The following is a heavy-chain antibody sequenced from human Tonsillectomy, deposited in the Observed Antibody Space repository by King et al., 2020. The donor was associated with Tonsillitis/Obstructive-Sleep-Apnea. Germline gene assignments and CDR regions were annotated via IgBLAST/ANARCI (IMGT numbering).Heavy chain of an antibody. J-gene: IGHJ6*03. CDR3: ARDGVYSNQLALYYYYYYMDV. CDR2: ISYDGSNK. D-gene: IGHD4-11*01. V-gene: IGHV3-30*01. CDR1: GFTFSSYA. Sequence: QLVQSGGGVVQPGRSLRLSCAASGFTFSSYAIHWVRQAPGKGLEWVAVISYDGSNKYYADSVKGRFTISSDNSKNTLYLQMNSLRAEDTAVYYGARDGVYSNQLALYYYYYYMDVWGKGTTVTVSS.